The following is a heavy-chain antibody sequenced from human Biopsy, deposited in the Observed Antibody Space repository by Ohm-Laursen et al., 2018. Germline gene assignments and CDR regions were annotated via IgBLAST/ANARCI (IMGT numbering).Heavy chain of an antibody. CDR3: ARGPHSGSHSCFDY. D-gene: IGHD1-26*01. Sequence: SSVKVSRKASGYTFAGYYLHWVRQAPGHGLEWMGGIIPMFGTANYAQMFQGRVTISADESTSTSYMELSSLTTEDTAIYYCARGPHSGSHSCFDYWGRGTLVTVSS. CDR2: IIPMFGTA. V-gene: IGHV1-69*01. CDR1: GYTFAGYY. J-gene: IGHJ4*02.